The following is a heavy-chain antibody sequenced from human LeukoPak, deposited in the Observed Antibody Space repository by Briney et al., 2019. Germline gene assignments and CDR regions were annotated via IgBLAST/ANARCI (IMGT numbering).Heavy chain of an antibody. Sequence: SVKVSCKASGGTFSSYGIRWVRQAPGQGLEWMGGIIPLFSTTNYAQKFQGRATITADKSTSTAYMELSSLRSEDTAVYYCAREMLGPDYDILTGYYSGFDYWGQGTLVTVSS. CDR3: AREMLGPDYDILTGYYSGFDY. CDR2: IIPLFSTT. CDR1: GGTFSSYG. D-gene: IGHD3-9*01. J-gene: IGHJ4*02. V-gene: IGHV1-69*06.